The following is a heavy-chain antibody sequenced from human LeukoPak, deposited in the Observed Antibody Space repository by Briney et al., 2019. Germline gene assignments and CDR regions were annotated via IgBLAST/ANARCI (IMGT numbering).Heavy chain of an antibody. D-gene: IGHD5-18*01. CDR3: AKDIGTAMDIFDY. J-gene: IGHJ4*02. CDR1: GFTFDDYA. V-gene: IGHV3-9*01. Sequence: GGSLRLSCAASGFTFDDYAMHWVRHAPGKGLEWVSGISWNSGSIVYADSVKGRFTISRDNAKNSLYLQMNSLRAEDTALYYCAKDIGTAMDIFDYWGQGTLVTVSS. CDR2: ISWNSGSI.